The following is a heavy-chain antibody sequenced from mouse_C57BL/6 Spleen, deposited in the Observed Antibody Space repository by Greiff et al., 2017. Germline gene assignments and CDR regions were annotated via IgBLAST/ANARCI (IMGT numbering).Heavy chain of an antibody. Sequence: QVQLQQPGAELVKPGASVKLSCKASGYTFTSYWMPWVKQRPGQGLEWIGEIDPSDSYTNYNQKFKGEATLTIATSSSTAYMQLSSLTSEDSAVYYCAKGDGNYGWDYWGQGTTLTVSS. CDR1: GYTFTSYW. CDR2: IDPSDSYT. J-gene: IGHJ2*01. V-gene: IGHV1-50*01. CDR3: AKGDGNYGWDY. D-gene: IGHD2-1*01.